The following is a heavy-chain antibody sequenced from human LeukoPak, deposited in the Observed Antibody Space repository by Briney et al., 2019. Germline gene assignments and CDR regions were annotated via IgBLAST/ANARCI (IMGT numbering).Heavy chain of an antibody. D-gene: IGHD6-6*01. Sequence: SETLSLTCSVSDGSSSSSSYYWGWIRQPPGKGLEWIGSFSYSGSTYYNPSLKSRVTISVDTSNNQFSLKVTSVTAADTAVYYCARSKGYSSSYLYYYYYMDVWGKGTTVTVSS. CDR2: FSYSGST. CDR3: ARSKGYSSSYLYYYYYMDV. CDR1: DGSSSSSSYY. V-gene: IGHV4-39*07. J-gene: IGHJ6*03.